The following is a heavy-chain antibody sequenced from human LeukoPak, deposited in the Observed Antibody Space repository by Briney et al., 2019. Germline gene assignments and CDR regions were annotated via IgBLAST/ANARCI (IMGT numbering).Heavy chain of an antibody. J-gene: IGHJ5*02. CDR2: IYYSGST. V-gene: IGHV4-59*08. D-gene: IGHD2-15*01. CDR3: ARQLGYCSGGSCPDYNWFDP. CDR1: GGSITSYY. Sequence: SETLSLTCTVSGGSITSYYWSWIRQPPGKGLEWIGYIYYSGSTNYNPSLKSRVTTPVDTSKNQFSLKLSSVTAADTAVYYCARQLGYCSGGSCPDYNWFDPWGQGTLVTVSS.